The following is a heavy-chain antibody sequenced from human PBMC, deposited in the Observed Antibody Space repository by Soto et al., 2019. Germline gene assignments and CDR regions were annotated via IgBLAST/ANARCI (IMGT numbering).Heavy chain of an antibody. CDR2: IYYSGST. CDR3: ARVYGDYLDY. Sequence: SETLSLTYTVSGGSISSYYWSWIRQPPGKGLEWIGYIYYSGSTNYNPSLKSRVTISVDTSKNQFSLKLSSVTAADTAVYYCARVYGDYLDYWGQGTLVTVSS. J-gene: IGHJ4*02. V-gene: IGHV4-59*01. CDR1: GGSISSYY. D-gene: IGHD4-17*01.